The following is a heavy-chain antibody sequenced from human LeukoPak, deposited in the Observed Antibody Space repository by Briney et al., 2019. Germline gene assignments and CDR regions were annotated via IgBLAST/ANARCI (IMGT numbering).Heavy chain of an antibody. CDR1: GYTFTIYG. V-gene: IGHV1-18*01. D-gene: IGHD3-3*01. J-gene: IGHJ5*02. CDR2: ISAYNGNT. CDR3: ARDRASYDFWSGYYVGGDP. Sequence: ASVKVSCKASGYTFTIYGISWVRQAPGQGLEWMGWISAYNGNTNYAQKLQGRVTMTTDTSTSTAYMELRSLRSDDTAVYYCARDRASYDFWSGYYVGGDPWGQGTLVTVSS.